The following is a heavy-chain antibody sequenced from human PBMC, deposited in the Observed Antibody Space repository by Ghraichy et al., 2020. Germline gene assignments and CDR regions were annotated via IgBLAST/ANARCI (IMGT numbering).Heavy chain of an antibody. D-gene: IGHD2-15*01. V-gene: IGHV1-18*01. J-gene: IGHJ4*02. CDR1: GYTLTSYG. CDR3: ARDQECSGGSCFSPVFFDY. CDR2: ISPYNGNT. Sequence: ASVKVSCKASGYTLTSYGISWVRQAPGQGLEWMGWISPYNGNTNYPQNLQGRVTMTTDTSTGTAYMELTSLRSDDTAVYYCARDQECSGGSCFSPVFFDYWGQGTLVTVSS.